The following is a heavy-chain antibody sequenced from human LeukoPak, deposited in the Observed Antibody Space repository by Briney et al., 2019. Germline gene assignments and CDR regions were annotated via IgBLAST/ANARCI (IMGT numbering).Heavy chain of an antibody. CDR3: ARAPNIVVVPAAKWEWFDP. D-gene: IGHD2-2*01. CDR2: MNPNSGNT. V-gene: IGHV1-8*03. CDR1: GYTFTSYD. Sequence: ASVKVSCKASGYTFTSYDINWVRQATGQGLEWMGWMNPNSGNTGYAQKFQGRVTITRNTSISTAYMELSSLRSEDTAVYYCARAPNIVVVPAAKWEWFDPWGQGTLVTVSS. J-gene: IGHJ5*02.